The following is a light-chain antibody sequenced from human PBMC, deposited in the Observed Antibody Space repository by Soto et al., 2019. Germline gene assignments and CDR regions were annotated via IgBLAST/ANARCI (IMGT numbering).Light chain of an antibody. Sequence: EIVLTQSPATLSLSPGERATLSCRASQSVGSYLAWYQQKPGQAPRLLIYDASNRATGIPARFSGSGSGTVFTLIISSLEPEDFAVYFCQQRSNWLTFGGGTKVEIK. CDR2: DAS. J-gene: IGKJ4*01. V-gene: IGKV3-11*01. CDR1: QSVGSY. CDR3: QQRSNWLT.